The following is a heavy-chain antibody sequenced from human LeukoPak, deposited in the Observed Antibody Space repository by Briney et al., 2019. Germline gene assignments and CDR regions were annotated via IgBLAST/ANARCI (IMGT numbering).Heavy chain of an antibody. CDR1: GGSISGYH. CDR2: IYDSGST. J-gene: IGHJ6*02. CDR3: ARGRAATGYYYYGMDV. Sequence: SETLSLTCTVSGGSISGYHWNWIRQPPGKGLEWIAYIYDSGSTKYNPSLKSRVTISVDTSKNQFSLNLSSVSAADTAMYYCARGRAATGYYYYGMDVWGQGTTVTVSS. V-gene: IGHV4-59*01. D-gene: IGHD6-13*01.